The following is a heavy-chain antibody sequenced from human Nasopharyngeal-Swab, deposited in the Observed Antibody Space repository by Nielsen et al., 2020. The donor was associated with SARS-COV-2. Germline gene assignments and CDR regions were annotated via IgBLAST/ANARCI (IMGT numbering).Heavy chain of an antibody. CDR2: IKQDGSGE. D-gene: IGHD5-24*01. J-gene: IGHJ4*02. CDR1: GFTFSNYW. Sequence: GESLKISCAASGFTFSNYWMSWVRQAPGKGLEWVANIKQDGSGEYYLDSVKGRFTISRDNTNNSLYLQMNNLRAEDTAVYYCVRDAEMATIINGPAEFDYWGQGSLVTVSS. V-gene: IGHV3-7*01. CDR3: VRDAEMATIINGPAEFDY.